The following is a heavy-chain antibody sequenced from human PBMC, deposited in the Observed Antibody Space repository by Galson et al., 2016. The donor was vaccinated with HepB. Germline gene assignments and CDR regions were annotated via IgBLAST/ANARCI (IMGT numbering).Heavy chain of an antibody. CDR3: ARGSSSWYWDAFDI. CDR2: INTGNGIT. V-gene: IGHV1-3*04. J-gene: IGHJ3*02. D-gene: IGHD6-13*01. Sequence: SGYIFTNYAMHWVRQAPGQRLEWMGWINTGNGITRYSQTFQGRVTINRDTSASTAHMDLSSLRSEDTAVYYCARGSSSWYWDAFDIWGQGTLVTVSS. CDR1: GYIFTNYA.